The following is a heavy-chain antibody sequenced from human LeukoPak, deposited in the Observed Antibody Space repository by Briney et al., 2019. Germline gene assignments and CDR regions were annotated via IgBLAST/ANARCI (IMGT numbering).Heavy chain of an antibody. CDR1: GFIFSTYA. CDR3: ARPAPPGGIVCGFHI. Sequence: PGGSLRLSCAASGFIFSTYAMHWVRQAPGKGLEWVAIISYDGNYRNYADSVKGRFTISRDNSKNTLHLQMNSLGAEDTAVYYCARPAPPGGIVCGFHIWGQGTMVTVSS. D-gene: IGHD2-21*01. V-gene: IGHV3-30*03. CDR2: ISYDGNYR. J-gene: IGHJ3*02.